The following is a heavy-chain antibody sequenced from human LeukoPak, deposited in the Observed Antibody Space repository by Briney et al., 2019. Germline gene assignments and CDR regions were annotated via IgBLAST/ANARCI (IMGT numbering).Heavy chain of an antibody. D-gene: IGHD2-2*01. J-gene: IGHJ4*02. CDR3: AKDGVVVPTYYFDY. CDR1: GFTFSSYG. CDR2: IWYDGSNK. V-gene: IGHV3-33*06. Sequence: GGSLRLSCAASGFTFSSYGMHWVRQAPGKGLEWVAVIWYDGSNKYYADSVKGRFTISRDNSKNTLYLQMNSLRAEDTAVYYCAKDGVVVPTYYFDYWGQGTLVTVPS.